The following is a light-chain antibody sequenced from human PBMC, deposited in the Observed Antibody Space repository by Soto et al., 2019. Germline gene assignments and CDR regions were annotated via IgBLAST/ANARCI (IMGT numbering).Light chain of an antibody. CDR2: AAS. CDR1: QTIRNY. CDR3: QPGYSTTPT. Sequence: DIQMTQSPSSLSASVGARVTITYRASQTIRNYLNWYQQKPGKAPKLLIYAASRFQSGVPSWFSGTGSGTDFALIISSLQPEAWASSDDQPGYSTTPTFGQGTKVDVK. J-gene: IGKJ1*01. V-gene: IGKV1-39*01.